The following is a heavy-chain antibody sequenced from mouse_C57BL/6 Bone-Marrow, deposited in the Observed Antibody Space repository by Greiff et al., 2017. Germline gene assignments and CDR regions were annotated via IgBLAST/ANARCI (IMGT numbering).Heavy chain of an antibody. CDR1: GYTFPSYG. J-gene: IGHJ3*01. D-gene: IGHD2-2*01. Sequence: QVQLQQSGPELARSGAPLKLSCKASGYTFPSYGISWVKQSTGQGLEWIGEIYPRSGNTYYNEKFKGKATLTADKSSSTAYMELRSLTSEDSAVYYCERGDVYDVWFGCWGEGALVAV. CDR3: ERGDVYDVWFGC. CDR2: IYPRSGNT. V-gene: IGHV1-81*01.